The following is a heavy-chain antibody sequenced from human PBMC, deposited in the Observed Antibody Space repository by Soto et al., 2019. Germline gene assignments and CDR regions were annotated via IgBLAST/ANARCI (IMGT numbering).Heavy chain of an antibody. Sequence: AGSLRLSCAASGFTLSGSVIYWVRQPSGKGLEWVGRIRSRSNGYATAYASSVRGRFTISRDDSKNTAYLQMNSLKTEDTAVHYCARPGYGNYDSDYWGQGTLVTVSS. CDR1: GFTLSGSV. CDR3: ARPGYGNYDSDY. V-gene: IGHV3-73*01. CDR2: IRSRSNGYAT. D-gene: IGHD5-12*01. J-gene: IGHJ4*01.